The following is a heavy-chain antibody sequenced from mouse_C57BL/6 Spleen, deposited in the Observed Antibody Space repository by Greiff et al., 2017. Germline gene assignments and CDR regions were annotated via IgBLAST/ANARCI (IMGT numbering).Heavy chain of an antibody. D-gene: IGHD2-4*01. V-gene: IGHV5-9*01. CDR2: ISGGGGNT. CDR1: GFTFSSYT. J-gene: IGHJ1*03. Sequence: EVKLMESGGGLVKPGGSLKLSCAASGFTFSSYTMSWVRQTPEKRLEWVATISGGGGNTYYPDSVKGRFTISRDNAKNTLYLQMSSLRSEDTALYYCARLYYDLWYFDVWGTGTTVTVSS. CDR3: ARLYYDLWYFDV.